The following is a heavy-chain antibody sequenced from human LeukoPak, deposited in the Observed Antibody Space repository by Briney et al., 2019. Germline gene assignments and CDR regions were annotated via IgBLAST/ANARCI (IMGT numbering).Heavy chain of an antibody. CDR1: GFSFFSYT. CDR3: VPRKEWSCYMDV. J-gene: IGHJ6*03. CDR2: ISSTRSYI. Sequence: PGGSLRLSCAASGFSFFSYTMNWVRQAPGKGLEWVSSISSTRSYIYYADSVKGRFTISRDNAKNSLYLQLNSLRAEDTAVYYCVPRKEWSCYMDVWGKGTTVTVSS. V-gene: IGHV3-21*04. D-gene: IGHD3-3*01.